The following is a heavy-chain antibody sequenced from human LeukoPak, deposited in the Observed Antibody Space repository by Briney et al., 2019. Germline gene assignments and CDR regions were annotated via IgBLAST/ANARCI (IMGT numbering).Heavy chain of an antibody. CDR3: ARGTDTAMVYFDY. CDR1: GYTFTSYG. V-gene: IGHV1-2*02. Sequence: ASVKVSCKASGYTFTSYGISWVRQAPGQGLEWMGWINPNSGGTNYAQKFQGRVTMTRDTSISTAYMELSRLRSDDTAVYYCARGTDTAMVYFDYWGQGTLVTVSS. CDR2: INPNSGGT. D-gene: IGHD5-18*01. J-gene: IGHJ4*02.